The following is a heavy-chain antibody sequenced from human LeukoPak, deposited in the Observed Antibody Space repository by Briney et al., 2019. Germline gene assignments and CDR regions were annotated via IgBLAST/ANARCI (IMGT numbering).Heavy chain of an antibody. CDR1: GFTFSSYS. CDR3: TTTRPRAITMLRGVRRTKAFDI. D-gene: IGHD3-10*01. Sequence: PGGSLRLSCAASGFTFSSYSMNWVREAPGKGLEWVANINQDGSEKYYVDSVKGRFTFSRDNAKDSLYLQMNSLRAEDTAVYYCTTTRPRAITMLRGVRRTKAFDIWGQGTMVTVSS. CDR2: INQDGSEK. V-gene: IGHV3-7*03. J-gene: IGHJ3*02.